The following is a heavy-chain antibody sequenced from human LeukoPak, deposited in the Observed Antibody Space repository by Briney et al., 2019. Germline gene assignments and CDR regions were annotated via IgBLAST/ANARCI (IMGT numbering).Heavy chain of an antibody. CDR3: ARSDGYGLVGI. Sequence: SQTLSLTCTVSGDSISSGDYYWSWIRQPAGKGLEWIGRISSSGSTNYNPSLKSRVTISVDTSKNQFSLKLSSVTAADTAVYFCARSDGYGLVGIWGQGTMVTVSS. D-gene: IGHD3-10*01. V-gene: IGHV4-61*02. CDR2: ISSSGST. J-gene: IGHJ3*02. CDR1: GDSISSGDYY.